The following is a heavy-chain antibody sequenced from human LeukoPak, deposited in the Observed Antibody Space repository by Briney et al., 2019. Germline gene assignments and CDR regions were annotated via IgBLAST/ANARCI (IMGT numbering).Heavy chain of an antibody. J-gene: IGHJ4*02. V-gene: IGHV4-34*01. CDR2: INHSGST. CDR3: ARGVGYYDSSGYYYIFFDY. Sequence: SETLSLTCAVYGGSFSGYYWSWIRQPPGKGLEWIGEINHSGSTNYNPSLKSRVTISVDTSKNQFSLKLSSVTAADTAVYYCARGVGYYDSSGYYYIFFDYWGQGTLVTVSS. D-gene: IGHD3-22*01. CDR1: GGSFSGYY.